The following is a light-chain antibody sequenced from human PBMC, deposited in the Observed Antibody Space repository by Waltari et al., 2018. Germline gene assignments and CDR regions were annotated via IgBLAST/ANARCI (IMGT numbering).Light chain of an antibody. V-gene: IGKV3-20*01. CDR2: GAS. CDR1: QRVSSSY. Sequence: EIVLTQSPGTLSLSPGARATLSCRASQRVSSSYLAWYQQKPGQAPRLLIYGASSRATGIPDRFSGSVSGTDFTLTIRRLEPEEGAVYFCQQYGSSPTFGQGTKVEIK. J-gene: IGKJ1*01. CDR3: QQYGSSPT.